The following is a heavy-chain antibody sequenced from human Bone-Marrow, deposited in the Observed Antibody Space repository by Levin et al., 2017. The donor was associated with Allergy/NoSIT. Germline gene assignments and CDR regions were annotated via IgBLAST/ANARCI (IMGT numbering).Heavy chain of an antibody. Sequence: GESLKISCAASGFRFSSYGMHWVRQAPGKGLEWLTRISYDGNSENYADSVQGRFTISRDNSKTTLYLQMNSLRPEDTAVYYCAKDFGGVSPLDSWGQGTLVTVSS. D-gene: IGHD3-16*01. J-gene: IGHJ4*02. CDR3: AKDFGGVSPLDS. CDR1: GFRFSSYG. CDR2: ISYDGNSE. V-gene: IGHV3-30*18.